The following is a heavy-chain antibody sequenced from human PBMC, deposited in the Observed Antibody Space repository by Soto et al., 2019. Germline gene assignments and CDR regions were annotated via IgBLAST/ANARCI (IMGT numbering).Heavy chain of an antibody. V-gene: IGHV3-23*01. CDR1: GFTFSSYA. CDR3: SRDATTGYSAAGDY. Sequence: GGSLRLSCAASGFTFSSYAMSWVRQAPGKGLEWVSAISGSGGSTYYADSVKGRFTISRDNAKNTLYLQVNSLRAEDTAVYYCSRDATTGYSAAGDYWGQGTLVTVSS. J-gene: IGHJ4*02. CDR2: ISGSGGST. D-gene: IGHD1-26*01.